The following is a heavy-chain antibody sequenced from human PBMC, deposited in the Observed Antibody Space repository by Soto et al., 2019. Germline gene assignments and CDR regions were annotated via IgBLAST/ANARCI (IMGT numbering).Heavy chain of an antibody. V-gene: IGHV3-7*01. D-gene: IGHD3-9*01. CDR1: GFTFSSYW. CDR3: AREYYDILTGYSPTRLDP. Sequence: GGSLRLSCAASGFTFSSYWMSWVRQAPGKGLEWVANIKQDGSEKYYVDSVKGRFTISRDNAKNSLYLQMNSLRAEDTAVYYCAREYYDILTGYSPTRLDPWGQGTLVTVSS. J-gene: IGHJ5*02. CDR2: IKQDGSEK.